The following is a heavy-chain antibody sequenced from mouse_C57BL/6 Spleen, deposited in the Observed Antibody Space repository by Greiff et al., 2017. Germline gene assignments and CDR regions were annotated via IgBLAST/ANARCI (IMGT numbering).Heavy chain of an antibody. CDR2: ISNGGGST. D-gene: IGHD1-1*01. J-gene: IGHJ1*03. Sequence: EVMLVESGGGLVQPGGSLKLSCAASGFTFSDYYMYWVRQTPEKRLEWVAYISNGGGSTYYPDTVKGRFTISRDNTKNTLYLQMSRLKSEDTAMYYWARHPYYDGSCPCWYFDVWGTGTTVTVSS. CDR1: GFTFSDYY. V-gene: IGHV5-12*01. CDR3: ARHPYYDGSCPCWYFDV.